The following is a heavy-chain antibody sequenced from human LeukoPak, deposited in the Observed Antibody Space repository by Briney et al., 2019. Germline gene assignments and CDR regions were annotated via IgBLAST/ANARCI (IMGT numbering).Heavy chain of an antibody. D-gene: IGHD6-19*01. J-gene: IGHJ4*02. CDR1: GGSISSDTYY. Sequence: SETLSLTCTLPGGSISSDTYYWTWIRQPAGKGLEWIGRIYTSGSTNYNPSLKSRVTISVDTSKNQFSLKLSSVTAADTAVYYCARYTVARRYFDYWGQGTLVTASS. CDR2: IYTSGST. V-gene: IGHV4-61*02. CDR3: ARYTVARRYFDY.